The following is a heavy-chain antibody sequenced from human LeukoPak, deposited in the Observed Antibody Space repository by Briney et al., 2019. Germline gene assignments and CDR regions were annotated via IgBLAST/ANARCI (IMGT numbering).Heavy chain of an antibody. CDR3: AKTAYDILTGPPYYYYYGMDV. CDR1: GGTFSSYA. D-gene: IGHD3-9*01. V-gene: IGHV1-69*01. Sequence: SVKVSCKASGGTFSSYAISWVRQAPGQGLEWMGGIIPIFGTANYAQKFQGRVTITADESTSTAYMELSSLRSEDTAVYYCAKTAYDILTGPPYYYYYGMDVWGKGTTVTVSS. CDR2: IIPIFGTA. J-gene: IGHJ6*04.